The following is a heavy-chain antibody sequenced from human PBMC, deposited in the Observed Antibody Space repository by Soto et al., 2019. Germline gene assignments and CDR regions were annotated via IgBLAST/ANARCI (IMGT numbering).Heavy chain of an antibody. Sequence: QTLSLTCAISGDSVSSNSAAWNLIRQSPSRGLEWLGRTYYRSKWYNDYAVSVKSRITINPDTSKNQFSLQLNSVTPEDTAVYYCARGYCSGGSCYFGAVWFDPWGQGTLVTVSS. CDR2: TYYRSKWYN. CDR3: ARGYCSGGSCYFGAVWFDP. V-gene: IGHV6-1*01. CDR1: GDSVSSNSAA. D-gene: IGHD2-15*01. J-gene: IGHJ5*02.